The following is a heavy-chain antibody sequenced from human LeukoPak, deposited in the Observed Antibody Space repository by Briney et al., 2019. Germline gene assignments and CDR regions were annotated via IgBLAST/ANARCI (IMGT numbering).Heavy chain of an antibody. D-gene: IGHD3-16*02. CDR3: ARVPREIASI. Sequence: GASVKVSCKASGYTFTSYDINWVRQATGQGIEWMGYMNPNSGNTGYPQKFQGRVTMTRNTPISTAYMELSSLRSEDTAVYYCARVPREIASIWGQGTMVTVSS. CDR2: MNPNSGNT. J-gene: IGHJ3*02. CDR1: GYTFTSYD. V-gene: IGHV1-8*01.